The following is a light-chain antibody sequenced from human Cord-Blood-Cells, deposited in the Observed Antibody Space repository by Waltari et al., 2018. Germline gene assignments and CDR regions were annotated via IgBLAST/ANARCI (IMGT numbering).Light chain of an antibody. Sequence: QSALPQPASVSGSPGQSITLSCTGPRSDVGSYNLVSWYQQHPGKAPKLMIYEVSKRPSGVSNRFSGSKSGNTASLTISGLQAEDEADYYCCSYAGSRVFGGGTKLTVL. CDR2: EVS. J-gene: IGLJ3*02. CDR3: CSYAGSRV. CDR1: RSDVGSYNL. V-gene: IGLV2-23*02.